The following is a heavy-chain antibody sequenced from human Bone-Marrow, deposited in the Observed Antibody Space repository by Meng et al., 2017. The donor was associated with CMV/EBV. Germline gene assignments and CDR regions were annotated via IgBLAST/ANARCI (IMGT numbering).Heavy chain of an antibody. V-gene: IGHV3-7*01. CDR1: GLKSSNDW. D-gene: IGHD3-10*01. CDR2: IKEDESEK. CDR3: ASILLDGGSQYRPLDY. Sequence: GGSLRLSCAVAGLKSSNDWMSWVREAPGKGLEWGANIKEDESEKFYMDSVKGRFTISRDDAKKSLYLQMNSLEVEDTAVYHFASILLDGGSQYRPLDYWGQGPPVTVSS. J-gene: IGHJ4*02.